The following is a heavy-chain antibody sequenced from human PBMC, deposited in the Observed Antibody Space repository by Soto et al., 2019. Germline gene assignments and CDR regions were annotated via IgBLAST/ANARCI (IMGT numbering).Heavy chain of an antibody. Sequence: QVQLVQSGAEVEKPGSSVTVACTTSGGTFGSYAFSWVRQAPGLGLEWMAGIVPMSGMTDYAQRFRGRLTTHADDSTNTVYRELSSLRSEDTAIYYCAREGRYTSGYFKRFFDDWCQEPLVTVSS. D-gene: IGHD3-22*01. J-gene: IGHJ4*02. CDR2: IVPMSGMT. CDR3: AREGRYTSGYFKRFFDD. CDR1: GGTFGSYA. V-gene: IGHV1-69*01.